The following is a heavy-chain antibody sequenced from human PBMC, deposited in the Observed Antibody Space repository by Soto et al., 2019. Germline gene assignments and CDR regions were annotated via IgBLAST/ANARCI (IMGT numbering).Heavy chain of an antibody. CDR3: ARDRGYYYDSSGILDY. CDR2: INPNSGGT. CDR1: GYTFTGYY. J-gene: IGHJ4*02. V-gene: IGHV1-2*04. Sequence: ASVKVSCKASGYTFTGYYMHWVRQAPGQGLEWMGWINPNSGGTNYAQKFQGWVTMTRDTSISTAYMELSRLRPDDTAVYYCARDRGYYYDSSGILDYWGQGTLVTVSS. D-gene: IGHD3-22*01.